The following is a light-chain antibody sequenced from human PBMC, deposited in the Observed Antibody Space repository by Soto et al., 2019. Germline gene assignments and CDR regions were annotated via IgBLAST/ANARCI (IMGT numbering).Light chain of an antibody. V-gene: IGKV1-33*01. CDR3: QQYGSSSRT. J-gene: IGKJ1*01. CDR2: DAS. CDR1: HDVSNY. Sequence: DIQMTQSPSSLSASFGDRFTITCQASHDVSNYLNWYRQKPGKAPNLLIYDASTLESGVPSRFSGSGSGTDFTLTISRLEPEDFGVYYCQQYGSSSRTFGQGTKVDI.